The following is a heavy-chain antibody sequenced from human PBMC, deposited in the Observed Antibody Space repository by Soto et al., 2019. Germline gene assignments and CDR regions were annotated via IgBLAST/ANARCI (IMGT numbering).Heavy chain of an antibody. J-gene: IGHJ5*02. D-gene: IGHD3-22*01. CDR3: ARASLGTMIPFDP. Sequence: RLSCAASGFTFSSYWMSWVRQAPGKGLEWVANIKQEGSEKYYVDSVKGRFTISRDNAKNSLYLQMNSLRAEDTAVYYCARASLGTMIPFDPWGQGTLVTVSS. CDR2: IKQEGSEK. CDR1: GFTFSSYW. V-gene: IGHV3-7*01.